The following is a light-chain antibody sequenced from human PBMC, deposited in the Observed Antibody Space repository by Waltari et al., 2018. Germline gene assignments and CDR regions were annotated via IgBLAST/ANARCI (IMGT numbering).Light chain of an antibody. J-gene: IGKJ3*01. CDR1: QSLLHTDGYTY. V-gene: IGKV2-40*01. CDR3: KQQKAVPLT. Sequence: DIVMTQTPLSLPVTPGEPASISCRSSQSLLHTDGYTYLDWYLQKAGQSPQLLIYGGSNRASGVPDRFSGSGSGTDFTLKISKVEAEDVGVYYCKQQKAVPLTFGPGTKLDIK. CDR2: GGS.